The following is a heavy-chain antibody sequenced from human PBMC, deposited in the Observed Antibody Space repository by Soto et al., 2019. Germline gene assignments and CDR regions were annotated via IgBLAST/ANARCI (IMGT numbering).Heavy chain of an antibody. J-gene: IGHJ6*02. CDR2: ISYDGSNK. CDR3: ATDRNTYSLYYDMDV. D-gene: IGHD2-15*01. V-gene: IGHV3-30*03. CDR1: GFTFSSYG. Sequence: QVQLVESGGGVVQPGRSLRLSCAASGFTFSSYGMHWVRQAPGKGLEWVAVISYDGSNKYYADSVKGRFTISRDNSKNTLYLQMNSQRAEDTAVYYCATDRNTYSLYYDMDVWGQGTTVTVSS.